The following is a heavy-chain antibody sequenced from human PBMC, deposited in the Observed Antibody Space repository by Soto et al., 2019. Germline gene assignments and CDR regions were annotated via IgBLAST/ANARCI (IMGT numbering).Heavy chain of an antibody. V-gene: IGHV3-23*01. CDR3: AKYGRDSSAWKADY. CDR1: GFTFSSFS. J-gene: IGHJ4*02. CDR2: ISGSGGTT. D-gene: IGHD6-19*01. Sequence: GGSLRLSCAASGFTFSSFSMTWVRQAPGKGLEWVSAISGSGGTTYYADSVKDRFTTSRDNSKSTLFLQMHSLRAEDTAVYYCAKYGRDSSAWKADYWGQGT.